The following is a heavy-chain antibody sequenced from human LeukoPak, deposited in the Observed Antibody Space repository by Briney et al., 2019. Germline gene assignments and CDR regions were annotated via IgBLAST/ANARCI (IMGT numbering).Heavy chain of an antibody. CDR3: ARVRITIFGVVIMNNWFDP. Sequence: SETLSLTCTVSGGSISSNSDYWGWIRQPPGKGLEWIGSIYHSGSTYYNPSLKSRVTISVDTSKNQFSLKLSSVTAADTAVYYCARVRITIFGVVIMNNWFDPWGQGTLVTVSS. CDR2: IYHSGST. D-gene: IGHD3-3*01. CDR1: GGSISSNSDY. V-gene: IGHV4-39*07. J-gene: IGHJ5*02.